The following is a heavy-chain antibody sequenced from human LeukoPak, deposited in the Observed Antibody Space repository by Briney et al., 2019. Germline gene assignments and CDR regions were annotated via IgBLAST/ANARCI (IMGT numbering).Heavy chain of an antibody. Sequence: GGSLRLSCAASGFTFSSYWMHWVRQAPGKGLVWVSRINSDGSSTSYADSVKGRFTISRDNSKNTLYLQMNSLRAEDTAVYYCAKDSDYVWGSYRYPPYYDYWGQGTLVTVSS. D-gene: IGHD3-16*02. CDR3: AKDSDYVWGSYRYPPYYDY. CDR1: GFTFSSYW. J-gene: IGHJ4*02. CDR2: INSDGSST. V-gene: IGHV3-74*01.